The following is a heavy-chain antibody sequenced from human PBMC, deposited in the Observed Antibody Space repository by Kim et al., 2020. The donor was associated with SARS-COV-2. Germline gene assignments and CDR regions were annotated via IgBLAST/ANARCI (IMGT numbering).Heavy chain of an antibody. D-gene: IGHD3-9*01. CDR3: ARDSLRYFDWLFNYGMDV. CDR2: IWYDGSNK. J-gene: IGHJ6*02. V-gene: IGHV3-33*01. CDR1: GFTFSSYG. Sequence: GGSLRLSCAASGFTFSSYGMHWVRQAPGKGLEWVAVIWYDGSNKYYADSVKGRFTISRDNSKNTLYLQMNSLRAEDTAVYYCARDSLRYFDWLFNYGMDVWGQGTTVTVSS.